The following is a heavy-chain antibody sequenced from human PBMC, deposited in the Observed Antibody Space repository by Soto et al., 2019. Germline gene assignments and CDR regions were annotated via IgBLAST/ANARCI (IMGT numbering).Heavy chain of an antibody. J-gene: IGHJ6*02. Sequence: WASVKVSCKASGYTFTSYGISWVRQAPGQGLEWMGWISAYNGNTNYAQKLQGRVTMTTDTSTSTAYMELRSLRSDDTAVYYCASQARVLRFLEWLSQDYYYYYGMDVWGQGTTVTVSS. CDR1: GYTFTSYG. CDR3: ASQARVLRFLEWLSQDYYYYYGMDV. D-gene: IGHD3-3*01. CDR2: ISAYNGNT. V-gene: IGHV1-18*04.